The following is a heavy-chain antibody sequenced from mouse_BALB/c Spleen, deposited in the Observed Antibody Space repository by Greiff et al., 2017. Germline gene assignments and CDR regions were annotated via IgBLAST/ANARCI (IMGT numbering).Heavy chain of an antibody. CDR3: ARSGYGSSYVDY. CDR2: INPYNGAT. D-gene: IGHD1-1*01. CDR1: GYSFTGYY. J-gene: IGHJ2*01. Sequence: VQLQQSGPELVKPGASVKISCKASGYSFTGYYMHWVKQSHVKSLEWIGRINPYNGATSYNQNFKDKASLTVDKSSSTAYMELHSLTSEDSAVYYCARSGYGSSYVDYWGQGTTLTVSS. V-gene: IGHV1-31*01.